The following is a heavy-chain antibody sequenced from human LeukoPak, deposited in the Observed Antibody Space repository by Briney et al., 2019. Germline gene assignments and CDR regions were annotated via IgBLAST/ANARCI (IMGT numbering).Heavy chain of an antibody. CDR3: ARGEAVAYY. J-gene: IGHJ4*02. D-gene: IGHD6-19*01. CDR2: MKQDGSEK. Sequence: GGSLRLSCAASGFTFSSYWMSWVRRAPGKGLEWVANMKQDGSEKYYADSVKGRFTISRDNAKNSLYLQMNSLRADDTAVYYCARGEAVAYYWGQGTLVTVSS. CDR1: GFTFSSYW. V-gene: IGHV3-7*01.